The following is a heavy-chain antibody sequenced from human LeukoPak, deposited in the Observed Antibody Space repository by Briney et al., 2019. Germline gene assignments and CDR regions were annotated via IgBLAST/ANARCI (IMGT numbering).Heavy chain of an antibody. J-gene: IGHJ6*03. Sequence: GGSLRLSCAASGFTLSDYYMSWIRQAPGKGLEWISYISGSGNTIYYADSVKGRFTISRDNAKNSLYLQMNNLRAEDTAVYYCAKDQAHRRYYMDVWGKGTTVTISS. CDR2: ISGSGNTI. CDR3: AKDQAHRRYYMDV. V-gene: IGHV3-11*04. CDR1: GFTLSDYY.